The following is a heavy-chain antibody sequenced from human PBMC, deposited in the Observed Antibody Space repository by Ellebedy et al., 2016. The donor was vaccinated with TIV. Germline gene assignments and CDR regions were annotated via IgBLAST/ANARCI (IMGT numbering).Heavy chain of an antibody. CDR2: IYYSGST. D-gene: IGHD6-25*01. V-gene: IGHV4-61*01. Sequence: SETLSLXXTVSGGSVSSGSYYWSWIRQPPGKGLEWIGYIYYSGSTNYNPSLKSRITISVDTSKNQFSLKLSSVTAADTAVYYCARVSGYVKPWGQGTLVTVSS. CDR1: GGSVSSGSYY. J-gene: IGHJ4*02. CDR3: ARVSGYVKP.